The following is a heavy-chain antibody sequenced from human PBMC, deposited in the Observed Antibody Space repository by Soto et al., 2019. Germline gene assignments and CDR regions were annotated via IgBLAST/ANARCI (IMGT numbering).Heavy chain of an antibody. V-gene: IGHV3-33*01. CDR3: ARGSRGWGPGMVV. CDR2: IWYDGSNK. Sequence: QVQLVESGGGVVQPGRSLRLSCAASGFTFSSYGMHWVRQAPGKGLEWVAVIWYDGSNKNYADSVKGRFTISRDNSKNTLYLQMNSLRAEDTAVYYCARGSRGWGPGMVVWGQGTTVTVSS. D-gene: IGHD1-26*01. CDR1: GFTFSSYG. J-gene: IGHJ6*02.